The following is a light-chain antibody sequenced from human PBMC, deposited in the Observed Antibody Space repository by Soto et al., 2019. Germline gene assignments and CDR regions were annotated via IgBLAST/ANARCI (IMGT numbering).Light chain of an antibody. CDR1: QSVNTY. V-gene: IGKV3-11*01. Sequence: ESVLTQSPATLSLSPGERATLSCRASQSVNTYLAWYQQKPGQAPKLLIYDASKRATGIPARFSGSGSGTDFTLTISSLEPEDFAVYYCQQRTNWPRGVTFGPGTKVDIK. CDR2: DAS. CDR3: QQRTNWPRGVT. J-gene: IGKJ3*01.